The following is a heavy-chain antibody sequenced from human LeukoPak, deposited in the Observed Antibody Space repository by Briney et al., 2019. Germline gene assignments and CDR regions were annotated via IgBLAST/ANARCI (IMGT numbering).Heavy chain of an antibody. J-gene: IGHJ4*02. Sequence: GGSLRLSCAASGFTFSGYGMIWVRQAPGNGLEWLSYISPSSDTVYYADSVKGRCTISRDNAKRSLCLQMSSLRAEDTAVYYCTRVGGSNMVFRYLHYWGQGTLVTVSS. CDR2: ISPSSDTV. D-gene: IGHD3-10*01. CDR1: GFTFSGYG. CDR3: TRVGGSNMVFRYLHY. V-gene: IGHV3-48*01.